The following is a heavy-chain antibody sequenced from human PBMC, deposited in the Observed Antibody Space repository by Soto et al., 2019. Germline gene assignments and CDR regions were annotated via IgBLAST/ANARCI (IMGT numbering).Heavy chain of an antibody. V-gene: IGHV2-5*02. CDR3: AHITYNNFWSGYPGFDY. J-gene: IGHJ4*02. D-gene: IGHD3-3*01. Sequence: SGPTLVNPTQTLTLTCTFSGLSLSTSGVGVGWIRQPPGKALECLAFIHWDDDKRYSPSLKSRLTITKDTSKNQVVLTMTNMDPVDTATYYCAHITYNNFWSGYPGFDYWGQGTLVTVSS. CDR2: IHWDDDK. CDR1: GLSLSTSGVG.